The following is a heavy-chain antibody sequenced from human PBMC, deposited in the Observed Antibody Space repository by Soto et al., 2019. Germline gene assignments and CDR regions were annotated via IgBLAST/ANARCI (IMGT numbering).Heavy chain of an antibody. CDR3: ARLSGDYYFDY. CDR1: GFTFSSYD. Sequence: GGSLRLSCAASGFTFSSYDMHWVRQATGKGLEWVSAIGTAGDTYYPGSVNGRFTISRENAKNSLYLQMNSLRAGDTAVYYCARLSGDYYFDYWGQGTLVTVSS. D-gene: IGHD4-17*01. CDR2: IGTAGDT. V-gene: IGHV3-13*01. J-gene: IGHJ4*02.